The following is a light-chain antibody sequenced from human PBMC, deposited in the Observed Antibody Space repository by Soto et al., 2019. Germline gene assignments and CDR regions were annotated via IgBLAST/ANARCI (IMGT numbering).Light chain of an antibody. CDR2: DVT. CDR1: SSDVGGYKY. J-gene: IGLJ1*01. V-gene: IGLV2-14*01. CDR3: SSYTGSSSYV. Sequence: QSVLTQPASVSGSPGQSITISCTGTSSDVGGYKYVSWYQQHPDKAPKLIIYDVTNRPSGISNRFSGSKSGNTASLTISGLQAEDEAEYYCSSYTGSSSYVFGTGTKVTVL.